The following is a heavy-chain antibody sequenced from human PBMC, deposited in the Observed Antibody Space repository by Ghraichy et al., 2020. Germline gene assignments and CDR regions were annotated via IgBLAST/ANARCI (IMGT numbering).Heavy chain of an antibody. Sequence: GGSLRLSCAASGFTLSSYWMYWVRLVPGKGLELLSHISPAGNIINYAGSVRGRFTISRDILKNTLYLQMNSLRAVDMAVYFCARGESGLRDWGQGTLVTDS. CDR3: ARGESGLRD. CDR1: GFTLSSYW. CDR2: ISPAGNII. D-gene: IGHD5-12*01. V-gene: IGHV3-74*01. J-gene: IGHJ4*02.